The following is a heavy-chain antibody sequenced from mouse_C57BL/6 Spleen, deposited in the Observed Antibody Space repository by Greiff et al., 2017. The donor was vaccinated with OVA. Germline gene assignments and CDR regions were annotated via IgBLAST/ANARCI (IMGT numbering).Heavy chain of an antibody. CDR2: ISDGGSYT. J-gene: IGHJ2*01. Sequence: EVKLMESGGGLVKPGGSLKLSCAASGFTFSSYAMSWVRQTPEKRLEWVATISDGGSYTYYPDNVKGRFTISRDNAKNNLYLQMSHLKSEDTAMYYCARGRYDYEEGYYFDYWGQGTTLTVSS. D-gene: IGHD2-4*01. CDR3: ARGRYDYEEGYYFDY. V-gene: IGHV5-4*03. CDR1: GFTFSSYA.